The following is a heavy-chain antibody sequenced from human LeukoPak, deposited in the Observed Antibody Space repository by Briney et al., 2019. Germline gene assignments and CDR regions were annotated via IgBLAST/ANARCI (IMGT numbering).Heavy chain of an antibody. D-gene: IGHD6-13*01. V-gene: IGHV3-66*02. CDR1: GFTASSSY. Sequence: GGSLRLSCAASGFTASSSYMTWVRQAPGKGLEWVSVIYSGGSTYYADSVKGRFIISRDNSKNTLFLQMSSLRVEGTAVYFCARVSIASAGLYYFDSWGQGTLVTVSS. CDR2: IYSGGST. CDR3: ARVSIASAGLYYFDS. J-gene: IGHJ4*02.